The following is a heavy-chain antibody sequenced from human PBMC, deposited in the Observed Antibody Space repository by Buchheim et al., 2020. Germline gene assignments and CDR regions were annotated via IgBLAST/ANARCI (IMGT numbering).Heavy chain of an antibody. J-gene: IGHJ5*02. D-gene: IGHD6-13*01. CDR3: ARDLWAAAGVRWFDP. Sequence: QLQLQESGSGLVKPSQTLSLTCTVSGVSISSEDYSWSWIRQPPGKGLEWIGYIYQSGSTSYNPSLKSRVTISMDRSKNHFSLNLTSVTAADTAVYYCARDLWAAAGVRWFDPWGQGTL. V-gene: IGHV4-30-2*01. CDR1: GVSISSEDYS. CDR2: IYQSGST.